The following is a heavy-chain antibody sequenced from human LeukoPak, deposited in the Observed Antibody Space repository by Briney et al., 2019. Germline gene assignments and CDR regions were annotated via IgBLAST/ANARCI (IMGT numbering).Heavy chain of an antibody. CDR3: AKDYFYGWYSRGWLSAFDY. Sequence: SGGSLRLSCAAAGFPFSSYAMHWVRQAPGKGLEWVAVISYDGSNKYYADSVKGRFTISRDNSKNTMYLQMNSLRAEDTAVYYCAKDYFYGWYSRGWLSAFDYWGQGTLVTVSS. CDR2: ISYDGSNK. V-gene: IGHV3-30*18. D-gene: IGHD6-19*01. CDR1: GFPFSSYA. J-gene: IGHJ4*02.